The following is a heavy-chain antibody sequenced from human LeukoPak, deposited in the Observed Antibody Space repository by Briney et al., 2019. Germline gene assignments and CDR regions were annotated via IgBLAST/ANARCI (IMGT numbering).Heavy chain of an antibody. CDR3: ASGYYYRGDY. CDR1: GGSMSSGSYY. CDR2: IYAGRST. Sequence: SETLSLTCTVSGGSMSSGSYYWSWIRQPAGKGLEWIGRIYAGRSTNYNPSLKSRVTISVDTSKNQFSLKLSSVTAADTAVYYCASGYYYRGDYWGQGTLVTVSS. V-gene: IGHV4-61*02. D-gene: IGHD3-22*01. J-gene: IGHJ4*02.